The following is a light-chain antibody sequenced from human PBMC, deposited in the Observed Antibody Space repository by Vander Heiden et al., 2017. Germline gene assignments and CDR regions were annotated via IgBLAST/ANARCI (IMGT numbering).Light chain of an antibody. CDR1: QSVSSN. CDR2: GAS. J-gene: IGKJ4*01. V-gene: IGKV3-15*01. CDR3: QEAYNWALT. Sequence: EIVMTQSPATLSLSPGERATLSCRASQSVSSNLAWYQQKPCQAPRLPLHGASTRAPGIPARFRGRGSGTEFTLTIRSLQSEDFAVYYFQEAYNWALTFGAGTKVEIK.